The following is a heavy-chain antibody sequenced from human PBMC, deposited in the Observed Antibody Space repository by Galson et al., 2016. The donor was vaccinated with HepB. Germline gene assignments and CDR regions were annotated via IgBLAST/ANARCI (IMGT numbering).Heavy chain of an antibody. D-gene: IGHD3-16*01. J-gene: IGHJ4*02. CDR2: TSYDGKHK. CDR3: AREGASGSD. Sequence: SLRLSCAASGFTITNHAMHWVRQAPGKGLEWVAVTSYDGKHKYYGDSVKGRFTISSDNSRNTVYLQMNSLRLDDTAVYYCAREGASGSDWGQGTEVTVS. V-gene: IGHV3-30*04. CDR1: GFTITNHA.